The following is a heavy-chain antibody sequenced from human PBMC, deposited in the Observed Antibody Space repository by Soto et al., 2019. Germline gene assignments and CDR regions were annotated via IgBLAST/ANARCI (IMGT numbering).Heavy chain of an antibody. J-gene: IGHJ3*02. CDR2: ISGSGGST. V-gene: IGHV3-23*01. Sequence: PGGSLRLSCATSGFTFSNYAMSWVRQAPGKGLEWVSAISGSGGSTYYADSVKGRFTISRDNSKNTLYLQMNSLRAEDTALYYCARVRTAISVDAFDIWGQGTMVTVSS. D-gene: IGHD2-21*02. CDR3: ARVRTAISVDAFDI. CDR1: GFTFSNYA.